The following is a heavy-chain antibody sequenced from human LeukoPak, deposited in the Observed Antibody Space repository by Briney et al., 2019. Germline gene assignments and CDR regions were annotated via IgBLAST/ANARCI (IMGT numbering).Heavy chain of an antibody. Sequence: GGSLRLSCAASGFTVSRNYMSWVRQAPGKGLEWVAFIRYDGSNKYYADSVKGRFTISRDNSKNTLYLQMNSLRAEDTAVYYCAKDRYSDYWGQGTLVTVSS. CDR3: AKDRYSDY. J-gene: IGHJ4*02. CDR1: GFTVSRNY. CDR2: IRYDGSNK. V-gene: IGHV3-30*02.